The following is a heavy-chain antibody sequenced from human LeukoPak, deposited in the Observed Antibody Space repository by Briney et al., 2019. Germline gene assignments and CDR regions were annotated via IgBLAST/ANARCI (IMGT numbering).Heavy chain of an antibody. D-gene: IGHD1-7*01. CDR2: IYNSGST. J-gene: IGHJ4*02. Sequence: KASETLSLTCTVSGVSISIYYWSWVRQPPGKGLEWIGYIYNSGSTIYNPSLKSRATISADTSKNQFSLQLSSVTAADTAVYYCVRDRELNYWGQGTLVTVSS. CDR3: VRDRELNY. CDR1: GVSISIYY. V-gene: IGHV4-59*01.